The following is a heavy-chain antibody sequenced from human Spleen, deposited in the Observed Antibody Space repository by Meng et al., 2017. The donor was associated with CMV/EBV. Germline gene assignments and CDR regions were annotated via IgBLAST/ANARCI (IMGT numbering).Heavy chain of an antibody. CDR2: INSDGGST. CDR1: AFSSYW. Sequence: AFSSYWIHWVRQAPGKGLLWVSRINSDGGSTNYADSVKGRFTISRDNAKNTLYLHMKSLRAEDTAVYYCAVTYYYDSSGYSHFDYWGQGTLVTVSS. D-gene: IGHD3-22*01. J-gene: IGHJ4*02. CDR3: AVTYYYDSSGYSHFDY. V-gene: IGHV3-74*01.